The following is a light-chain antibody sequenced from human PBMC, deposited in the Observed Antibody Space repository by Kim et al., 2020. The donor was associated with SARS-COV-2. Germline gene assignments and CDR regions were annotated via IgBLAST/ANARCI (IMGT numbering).Light chain of an antibody. J-gene: IGLJ3*02. CDR1: NIGSKN. Sequence: SYELTQPLSVSVALGQTARITCGGNNIGSKNVHWYQQKPGQAPVLVIYRDSNRPSGIPERFSGSNSGNTDTLTISRAQAGDEADYYCQVWDSSRVFGGGTQLTVL. CDR2: RDS. CDR3: QVWDSSRV. V-gene: IGLV3-9*01.